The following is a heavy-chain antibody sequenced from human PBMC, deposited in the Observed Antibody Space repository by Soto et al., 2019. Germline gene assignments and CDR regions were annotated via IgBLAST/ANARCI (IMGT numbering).Heavy chain of an antibody. CDR1: GYTFTGYY. J-gene: IGHJ6*02. V-gene: IGHV1-2*04. D-gene: IGHD3-22*01. CDR2: INPNSGGT. CDR3: ARSITMIAPSDYYGMDV. Sequence: VASVKVSCKASGYTFTGYYMHWVRQAPGQGLEWMGWINPNSGGTNYAQKFQGWVTMTRDTSISTAYMELSRLRSDDTAVYYCARSITMIAPSDYYGMDVWGQGTTVTVSS.